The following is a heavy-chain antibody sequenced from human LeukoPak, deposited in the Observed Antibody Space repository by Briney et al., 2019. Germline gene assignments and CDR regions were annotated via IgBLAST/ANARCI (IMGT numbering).Heavy chain of an antibody. J-gene: IGHJ4*02. V-gene: IGHV4-61*02. CDR3: ARDRYYYDSSGYYYFDY. CDR1: GGSISSCSYY. D-gene: IGHD3-22*01. CDR2: IYTSGST. Sequence: SQTLSLTCTVSGGSISSCSYYWRWIRQPAGKGLEWIGRIYTSGSTNYNASLKSRVTMSVDTSKNQFSLKLSSVTAADTAVYYCARDRYYYDSSGYYYFDYWGQGTLVTVSS.